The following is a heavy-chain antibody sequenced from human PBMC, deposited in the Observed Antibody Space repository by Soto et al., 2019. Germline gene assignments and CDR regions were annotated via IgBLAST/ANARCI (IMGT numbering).Heavy chain of an antibody. V-gene: IGHV3-33*01. CDR2: IWYDGSNK. J-gene: IGHJ4*02. CDR1: GFTFSSYG. CDR3: ARDGYGSGSYYIDY. Sequence: QVQLVESGGGVVHPGRSLRLSCAASGFTFSSYGMHWVRQAPGKGLEWVAVIWYDGSNKYYADSVKGRFTISRDNSKNTLYLQMNSLRAEDTAVYYCARDGYGSGSYYIDYWGQGTLVTVSS. D-gene: IGHD3-10*01.